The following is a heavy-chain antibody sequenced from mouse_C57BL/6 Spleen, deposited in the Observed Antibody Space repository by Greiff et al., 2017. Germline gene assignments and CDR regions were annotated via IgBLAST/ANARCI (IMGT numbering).Heavy chain of an antibody. CDR1: GFSFNTYA. CDR3: VRQGSNYSWFAY. D-gene: IGHD2-5*01. V-gene: IGHV10-1*01. CDR2: LSSKRNNYAT. J-gene: IGHJ3*01. Sequence: EVHLVESGGGLVQSKVSLKLSCAASGFSFNTYAMNWVRPAPGKGLEWVARLSSKRNNYATYYADSVKDSFTIFFDDSESMLYLQMNNLETEDTAMYCCVRQGSNYSWFAYWGQGGLVTVSA.